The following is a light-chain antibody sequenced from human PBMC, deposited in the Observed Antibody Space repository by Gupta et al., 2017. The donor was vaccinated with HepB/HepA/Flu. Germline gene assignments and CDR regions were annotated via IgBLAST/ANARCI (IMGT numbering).Light chain of an antibody. CDR1: QSVDSKY. V-gene: IGKV3-20*01. Sequence: EIVLTQPPGTLSLSPGERATLSCRASQSVDSKYLAWYQQKPGQAPRLLIYATSNRLTGVPHRFSGSGSGADFTLTISRLEAADFAVYYCQHFGDSPPGMTFGPGTRVD. CDR3: QHFGDSPPGMT. CDR2: ATS. J-gene: IGKJ3*01.